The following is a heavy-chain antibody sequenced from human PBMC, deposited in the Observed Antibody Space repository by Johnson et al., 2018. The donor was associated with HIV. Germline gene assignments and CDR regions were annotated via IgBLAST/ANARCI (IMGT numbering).Heavy chain of an antibody. Sequence: MQLVESGGGVVRPGGSLRLSCVGSGFTFDDYAMGWVRQVPGKGLEWVSTISGGGSSTYYADSVKGRFTISRDNSKNTLYMQMNSLRAEDTAVYYCARDSGYEDHDGFDIWGQGTMVTVSS. CDR1: GFTFDDYA. CDR2: ISGGGSST. J-gene: IGHJ3*02. V-gene: IGHV3-23*04. CDR3: ARDSGYEDHDGFDI. D-gene: IGHD5-12*01.